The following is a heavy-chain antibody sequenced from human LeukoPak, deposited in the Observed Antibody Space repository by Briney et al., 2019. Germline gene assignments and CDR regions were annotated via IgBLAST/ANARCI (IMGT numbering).Heavy chain of an antibody. CDR1: GGSFSGYY. CDR3: ARRRLGYCSSTSCPDAFDI. V-gene: IGHV4-34*01. Sequence: SETLSLTCAVYGGSFSGYYWSWIRQPPGKGLEWIGEINHSGSTNYNPSLKSRVTISVDTSKNQFSLKLSSVTAADTAVYYCARRRLGYCSSTSCPDAFDIWDQGTMVTVSS. J-gene: IGHJ3*02. D-gene: IGHD2-2*01. CDR2: INHSGST.